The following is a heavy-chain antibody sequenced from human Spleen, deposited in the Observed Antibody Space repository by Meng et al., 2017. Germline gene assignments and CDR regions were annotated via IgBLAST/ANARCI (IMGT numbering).Heavy chain of an antibody. Sequence: ASVKVSCKASGYTFTGYYMHWVRQAPGQGLEWMGWINPNSGGTNYAQKFQGRVTMTRDTSISTAYMELSRLTSDDTAVYYYAREGKYSSGYDYWGQGTLVTVSS. CDR1: GYTFTGYY. CDR3: AREGKYSSGYDY. CDR2: INPNSGGT. D-gene: IGHD6-19*01. J-gene: IGHJ4*02. V-gene: IGHV1-2*02.